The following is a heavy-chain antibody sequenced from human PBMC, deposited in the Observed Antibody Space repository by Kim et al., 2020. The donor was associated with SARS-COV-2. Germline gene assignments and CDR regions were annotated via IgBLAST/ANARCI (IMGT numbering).Heavy chain of an antibody. D-gene: IGHD6-19*01. V-gene: IGHV3-7*01. Sequence: GGSLRLSCAASGFTFSSYWMSWVRQAPGKGLEWVANIKQDGSEKYYVDSVKGRFTISRDNAKNSLYLQMNSLRAEDTAVYYCARVVGAVAGKINWFDPWGQGTLVTVSS. CDR2: IKQDGSEK. CDR3: ARVVGAVAGKINWFDP. CDR1: GFTFSSYW. J-gene: IGHJ5*02.